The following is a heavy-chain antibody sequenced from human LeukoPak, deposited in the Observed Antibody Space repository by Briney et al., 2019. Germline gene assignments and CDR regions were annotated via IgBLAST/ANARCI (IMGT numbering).Heavy chain of an antibody. J-gene: IGHJ4*02. CDR2: ISGSGEST. CDR3: AKDAIGQYRPYYFDC. D-gene: IGHD3-16*02. CDR1: GFTFSSFA. Sequence: TGGSLRLSCAASGFTFSSFAMSWVRQAPGKGLEWVSSISGSGESTYYADYVKGRFTVSRDNSKNMLNLQLNSLRAEDTAVYYCAKDAIGQYRPYYFDCWGQGTLVTVSS. V-gene: IGHV3-23*01.